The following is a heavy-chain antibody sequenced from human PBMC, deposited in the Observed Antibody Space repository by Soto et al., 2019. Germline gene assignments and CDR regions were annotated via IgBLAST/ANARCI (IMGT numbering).Heavy chain of an antibody. V-gene: IGHV4-30-4*01. J-gene: IGHJ4*02. Sequence: QVQLQESGPGLVKPSQTLSLTCTVSGGSISSGDYYWSWIRQPPGKGLEWIGDIYYSGSTYYNPSLTSRVAISVDTSKNHFSLKLSSVTAADTAVYYCASRKSSPYFAYWGQGTLVTVSS. CDR1: GGSISSGDYY. D-gene: IGHD3-10*01. CDR3: ASRKSSPYFAY. CDR2: IYYSGST.